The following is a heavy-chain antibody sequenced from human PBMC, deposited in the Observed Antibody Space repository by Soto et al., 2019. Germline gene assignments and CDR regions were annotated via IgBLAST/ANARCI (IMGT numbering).Heavy chain of an antibody. CDR2: INPMYGPA. CDR1: GGTFSSYA. V-gene: IGHV1-69*01. J-gene: IGHJ5*01. CDR3: ARVTTMVPGVINTSFDP. D-gene: IGHD3-10*01. Sequence: QVPLVQSGAEVKKPGSSVTVSCKASGGTFSSYAIHWVRQAPGQGLEWMGGINPMYGPAEYAQRFQGRVTITADESTTADYMQLTSLTAQAAAVYYCARVTTMVPGVINTSFDPWGQGTLVTVSS.